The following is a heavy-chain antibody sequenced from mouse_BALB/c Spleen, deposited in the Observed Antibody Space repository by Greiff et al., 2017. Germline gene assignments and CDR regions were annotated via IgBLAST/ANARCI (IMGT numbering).Heavy chain of an antibody. D-gene: IGHD2-4*01. J-gene: IGHJ3*01. CDR2: IDPETGGT. V-gene: IGHV1-15*01. CDR3: ARSLYDYDEGFAY. CDR1: GYTFTDYE. Sequence: QVQLQQSGAELVRPGASVTLSCKASGYTFTDYEMHWVKQTPVHGLEWIGAIDPETGGTNYNEKFKGKATLTADKSSSTAYMQLSSLTSDDSAVYFCARSLYDYDEGFAYWGQGTLVTVSA.